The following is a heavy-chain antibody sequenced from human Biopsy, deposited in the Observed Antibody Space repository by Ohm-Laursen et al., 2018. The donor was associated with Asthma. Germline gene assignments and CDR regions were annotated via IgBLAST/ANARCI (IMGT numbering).Heavy chain of an antibody. CDR1: GFSFSSFA. V-gene: IGHV3-30*01. J-gene: IGHJ3*02. D-gene: IGHD1-1*01. CDR3: VRDGTGDAFDI. Sequence: SLRLSCAASGFSFSSFAIHWVRQAPGKGLEWVGVISKDASTQDYADSVKGRFTMARDNSKNTLDLQMNSLREEDTAVYYCVRDGTGDAFDIWGQGTVVSVSS. CDR2: ISKDASTQ.